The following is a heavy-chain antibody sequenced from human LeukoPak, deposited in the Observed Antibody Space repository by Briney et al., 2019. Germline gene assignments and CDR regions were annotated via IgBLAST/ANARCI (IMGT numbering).Heavy chain of an antibody. CDR1: GGSISSYY. Sequence: SETLSLTCTVSGGSISSYYWSWIRQPPGKGLEWIGYIYHSGSTYYNPSLKSRVTISVDRSKNQFSLKLSSVTAADTAVYYCARTPIVVVIGNWFDPWGQGTLVTVSS. J-gene: IGHJ5*02. V-gene: IGHV4-59*12. CDR3: ARTPIVVVIGNWFDP. CDR2: IYHSGST. D-gene: IGHD2-21*01.